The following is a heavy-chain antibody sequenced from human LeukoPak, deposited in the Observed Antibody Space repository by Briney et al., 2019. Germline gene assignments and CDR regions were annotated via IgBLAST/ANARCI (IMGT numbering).Heavy chain of an antibody. V-gene: IGHV1-18*01. CDR2: ISVYNGNT. Sequence: ASVKVSCKASGYTFTSYGISWVRQAPGQGLEWVGWISVYNGNTNYAQNLQGRVTMTTDTSTSTAYMELRSLRSDDTAVYYCARDSYSSSWYSGYFHHWGQGTLVTVSS. CDR1: GYTFTSYG. D-gene: IGHD6-13*01. J-gene: IGHJ1*01. CDR3: ARDSYSSSWYSGYFHH.